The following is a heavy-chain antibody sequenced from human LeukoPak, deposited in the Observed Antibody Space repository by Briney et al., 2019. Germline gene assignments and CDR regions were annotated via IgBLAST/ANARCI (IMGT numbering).Heavy chain of an antibody. CDR3: AKGSITVAGTSGYFQH. Sequence: GGSPRLSCAASGFTFSSYAMSWVRQPPGNGLEWVSVISGSGGSTYYADSVKGRFTISRDNSKKTLYLQMNSLRTEDTAVYYCAKGSITVAGTSGYFQHWGQGTLVTVSS. J-gene: IGHJ1*01. CDR2: ISGSGGST. D-gene: IGHD6-19*01. CDR1: GFTFSSYA. V-gene: IGHV3-23*01.